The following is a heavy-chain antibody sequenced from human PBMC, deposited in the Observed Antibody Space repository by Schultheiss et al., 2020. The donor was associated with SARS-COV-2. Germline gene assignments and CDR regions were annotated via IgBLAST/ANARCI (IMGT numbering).Heavy chain of an antibody. CDR1: GFTFSSYS. D-gene: IGHD2-15*01. CDR3: ARDPRYCSGGSCYYYYYYGMDV. Sequence: GGSLRLSCAASGFTFSSYSMNWVRQAPGKGLEWVSSISSSSSYIYYADSVKGRFTISRDNAKNSLYLQMNSLRAEDTAVYYCARDPRYCSGGSCYYYYYYGMDVWGQGTTVTVSS. CDR2: ISSSSSYI. J-gene: IGHJ6*02. V-gene: IGHV3-21*01.